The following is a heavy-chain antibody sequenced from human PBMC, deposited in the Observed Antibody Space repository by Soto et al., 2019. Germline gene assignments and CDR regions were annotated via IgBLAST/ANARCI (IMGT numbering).Heavy chain of an antibody. J-gene: IGHJ2*01. CDR3: AKSRIAVAAYCYFYI. V-gene: IGHV3-23*01. CDR1: GFTFSNYA. Sequence: EEQLLESGGGLVQPGGSLRLSCTASGFTFSNYALNWVRQVPGKGLEWVAGISGSAAGTYYTDSVQSRFTTSRDNSKNTLYLQMNSLRAEDTALYSCAKSRIAVAAYCYFYIWGRGTLVTVSS. D-gene: IGHD6-19*01. CDR2: ISGSAAGT.